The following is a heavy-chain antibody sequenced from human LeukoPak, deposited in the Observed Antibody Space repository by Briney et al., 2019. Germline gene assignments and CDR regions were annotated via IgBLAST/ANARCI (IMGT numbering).Heavy chain of an antibody. CDR2: IYYSGST. Sequence: NPSETLSRTCTVSGGSITSHYWSWIRQPPGKGLEWIGYIYYSGSTNYNPSLKSRVSISVDTSKNQFSLKLSSVTAADTAVYYCARDLGIAAAGNDYWGQGTLVTVSS. J-gene: IGHJ4*02. CDR1: GGSITSHY. V-gene: IGHV4-59*11. CDR3: ARDLGIAAAGNDY. D-gene: IGHD6-13*01.